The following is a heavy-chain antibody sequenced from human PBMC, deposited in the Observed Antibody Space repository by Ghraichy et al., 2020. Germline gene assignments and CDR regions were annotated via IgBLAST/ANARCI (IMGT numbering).Heavy chain of an antibody. CDR3: ANGRPIVVVPAAIPTG. V-gene: IGHV3-23*01. D-gene: IGHD2-2*02. Sequence: GGSPRLSCAASGFTFSSYAMSWVRQAPGKGLEWVSAISGSGGSTYYADSVKGRFTISRDNSKNTLYLQMNSLRAEDTAVYYCANGRPIVVVPAAIPTGWGQGTLVTVSS. CDR2: ISGSGGST. CDR1: GFTFSSYA. J-gene: IGHJ4*02.